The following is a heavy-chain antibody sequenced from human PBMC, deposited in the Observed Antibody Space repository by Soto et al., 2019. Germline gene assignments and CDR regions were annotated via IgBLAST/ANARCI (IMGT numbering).Heavy chain of an antibody. D-gene: IGHD3-16*02. Sequence: EVQLVESGGGLVQPGGSLRLSCAASGFTFSSYWMSWVRQAPGKGLEWVANIKQDGSEKYYVDSVKGRFTISRDNAKNSLYLQMNSLRAEDTAVYYCASCLYYDYIWGSYRPLYYYYYYMDVWCKGTTVTVSS. J-gene: IGHJ6*03. V-gene: IGHV3-7*01. CDR2: IKQDGSEK. CDR1: GFTFSSYW. CDR3: ASCLYYDYIWGSYRPLYYYYYYMDV.